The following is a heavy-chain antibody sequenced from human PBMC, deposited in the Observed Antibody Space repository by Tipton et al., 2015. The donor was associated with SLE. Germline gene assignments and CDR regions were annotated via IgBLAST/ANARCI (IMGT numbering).Heavy chain of an antibody. CDR2: INHSGST. D-gene: IGHD3-3*01. Sequence: TLSLTCAVYGGSFSGYYWSWIRQPPGKGLEWIGEINHSGSTNYNPSLKSRVAISVDTSKNQFSPKLSSVTAADTAVYYCARAYYDFWSGYPYYFDYWGQGTLVTVPS. CDR3: ARAYYDFWSGYPYYFDY. J-gene: IGHJ4*02. V-gene: IGHV4-34*01. CDR1: GGSFSGYY.